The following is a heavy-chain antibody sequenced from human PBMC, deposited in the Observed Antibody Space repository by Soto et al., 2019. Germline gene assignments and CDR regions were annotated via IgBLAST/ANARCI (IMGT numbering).Heavy chain of an antibody. CDR2: INTDGSST. J-gene: IGHJ4*02. D-gene: IGHD2-21*02. CDR1: GFTLGNYL. V-gene: IGHV3-74*01. CDR3: TRDGAYCSGDCYSLFNLEY. Sequence: LRLSCAASGFTLGNYLMHWVRQAPVKGLVWVSRINTDGSSTTYADSVKGRFTISRDNAKNTLYLQMNSLRAEDTAVYYCTRDGAYCSGDCYSLFNLEYWGQGTLVTVSS.